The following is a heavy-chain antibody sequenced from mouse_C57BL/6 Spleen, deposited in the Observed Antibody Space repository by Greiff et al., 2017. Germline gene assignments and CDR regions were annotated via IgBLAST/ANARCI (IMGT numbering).Heavy chain of an antibody. Sequence: EVQRVESGGGLVQPGGSMKLSCAASGFTFSDAWMDWVRQSPEKGLEWVAEIRNKANNHATYYAESVKGRFTISRDDSKSSVYLQMNSLSAEDTGIYYCTRRLRRDGYYFDYWGQGTTLTVSS. D-gene: IGHD3-2*02. CDR3: TRRLRRDGYYFDY. CDR2: IRNKANNHAT. CDR1: GFTFSDAW. J-gene: IGHJ2*01. V-gene: IGHV6-6*01.